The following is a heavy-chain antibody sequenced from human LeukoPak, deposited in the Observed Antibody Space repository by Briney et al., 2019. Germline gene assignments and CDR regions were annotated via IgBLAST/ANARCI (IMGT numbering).Heavy chain of an antibody. CDR1: GFTFSDYY. J-gene: IGHJ4*02. D-gene: IGHD3-22*01. CDR3: ARERSYYDSSGLGH. V-gene: IGHV3-11*01. Sequence: GGSLRLSCAASGFTFSDYYMTWIRQAPGKGLEWVSYISSSGSTISYADSVKGRFTISRDNAKSSVYLQMNSLRAEDTAVYYCARERSYYDSSGLGHWGQGTLVTVSS. CDR2: ISSSGSTI.